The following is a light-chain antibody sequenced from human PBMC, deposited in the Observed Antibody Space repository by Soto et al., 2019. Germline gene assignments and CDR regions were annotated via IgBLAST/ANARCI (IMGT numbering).Light chain of an antibody. J-gene: IGKJ1*01. CDR1: QSVSNNY. CDR2: GAS. CDR3: QHYGSSRT. V-gene: IGKV3-20*01. Sequence: EFVLTQSPGTLSLSPGERSTLSWRASQSVSNNYLAWYQQKPGQAPRLLIYGASNRATGIPDRFSGSGSGTAFTLTISRLEPEDFVVYYCQHYGSSRTFGQGTKVDIK.